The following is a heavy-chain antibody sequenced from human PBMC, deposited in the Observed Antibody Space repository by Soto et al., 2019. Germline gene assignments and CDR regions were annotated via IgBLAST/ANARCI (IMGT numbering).Heavy chain of an antibody. V-gene: IGHV3-23*01. CDR1: GFTFSSYA. CDR2: ISGRGDST. D-gene: IGHD6-19*01. Sequence: PGGSLRLSCAASGFTFSSYAMSWVRQAPGKGLEWVSGISGRGDSTYYADSVKGRFTISRDNSKNTLYLQMNSLRAEDTAVYYCAKGVPGIAVAGTGYFQHWGQGTLVTVSS. CDR3: AKGVPGIAVAGTGYFQH. J-gene: IGHJ1*01.